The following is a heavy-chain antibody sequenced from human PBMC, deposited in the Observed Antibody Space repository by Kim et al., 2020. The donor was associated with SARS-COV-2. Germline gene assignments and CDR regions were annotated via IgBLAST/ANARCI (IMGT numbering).Heavy chain of an antibody. Sequence: NPSLKSRVTISVDTSKNQFSRKRSSVTAADTAVYYCARDGRVQLWSRIDYWGQGTLVTVSS. V-gene: IGHV4-39*07. J-gene: IGHJ4*02. D-gene: IGHD5-18*01. CDR3: ARDGRVQLWSRIDY.